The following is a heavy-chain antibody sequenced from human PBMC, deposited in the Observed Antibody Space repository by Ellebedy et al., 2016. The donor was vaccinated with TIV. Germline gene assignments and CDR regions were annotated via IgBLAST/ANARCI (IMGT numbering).Heavy chain of an antibody. D-gene: IGHD1-26*01. J-gene: IGHJ4*02. CDR2: ISADGVNT. CDR3: AKGSSSGFTYDRVGFEY. CDR1: GFTFSSFA. Sequence: GESLKISCAASGFTFSSFAMHWVRQAPGKGLEWLSVISADGVNTYHAGSVKCRFTITRDNSKNTLYLQVSRLSAEDTAVYYCAKGSSSGFTYDRVGFEYWGQGTLVTVSS. V-gene: IGHV3-23*01.